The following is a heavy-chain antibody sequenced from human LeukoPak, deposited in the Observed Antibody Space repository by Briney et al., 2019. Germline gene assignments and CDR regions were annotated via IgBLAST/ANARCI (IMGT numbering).Heavy chain of an antibody. CDR2: ISSSSSYI. CDR1: GFTFSSYS. D-gene: IGHD2-2*01. CDR3: ARLAVGWFDP. Sequence: PGGSLRLSCAASGFTFSSYSMNWVRQAPGKGLEWVSSISSSSSYIYYADSVKGRFTISRDNAKNSLYLQMNSLGAEDTAVYYCARLAVGWFDPWGQGTLVTVSS. V-gene: IGHV3-21*01. J-gene: IGHJ5*02.